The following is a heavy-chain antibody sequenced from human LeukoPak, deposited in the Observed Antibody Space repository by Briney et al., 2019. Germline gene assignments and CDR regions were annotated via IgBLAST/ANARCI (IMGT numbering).Heavy chain of an antibody. CDR3: ARVRYYYDSSGYLGYFDY. CDR2: INPNSGGT. Sequence: ASVKVSCKASGYTFTGYYMHWVRQAPGQGLEWMGWINPNSGGTNYAQKFQGRVTMTRDTSISTAYMELRRLRSDDTAVYYCARVRYYYDSSGYLGYFDYWGQGTLVTVSS. CDR1: GYTFTGYY. J-gene: IGHJ4*02. D-gene: IGHD3-22*01. V-gene: IGHV1-2*02.